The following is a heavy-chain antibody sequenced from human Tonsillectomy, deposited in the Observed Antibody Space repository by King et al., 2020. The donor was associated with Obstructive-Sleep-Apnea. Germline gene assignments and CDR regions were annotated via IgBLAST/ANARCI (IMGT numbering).Heavy chain of an antibody. CDR2: ISSSSSTI. J-gene: IGHJ4*02. CDR1: GFTFSSYS. V-gene: IGHV3-48*04. CDR3: ARGGLGYCSGGSCAPTDY. Sequence: VQLVESGGGLVQPGGSLRLSCAASGFTFSSYSMNWVRQAPGKGLEWVSYISSSSSTIYYADSVKGRFTISRDNAKNSLYLQMNSLRAEDTAVYYCARGGLGYCSGGSCAPTDYWGQGTLVTVSS. D-gene: IGHD2-15*01.